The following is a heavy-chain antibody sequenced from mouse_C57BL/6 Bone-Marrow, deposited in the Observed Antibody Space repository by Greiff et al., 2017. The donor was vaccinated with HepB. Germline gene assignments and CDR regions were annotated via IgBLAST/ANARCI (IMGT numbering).Heavy chain of an antibody. Sequence: EVQLKESGPGLAKPSQTLYLTCFVTGYSFTSDYWNWVRKFPGNKLEYMGYISYSVSTYSNPYLKSRISITRDTSKNQYYLQLNSVTTEDTATYNCARWGTTVVDYFDYWGQGTTLTVSS. J-gene: IGHJ2*01. CDR1: GYSFTSDY. V-gene: IGHV3-8*01. CDR3: ARWGTTVVDYFDY. D-gene: IGHD1-1*01. CDR2: ISYSVST.